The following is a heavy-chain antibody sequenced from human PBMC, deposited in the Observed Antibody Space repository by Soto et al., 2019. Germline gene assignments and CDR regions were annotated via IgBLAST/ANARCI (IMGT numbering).Heavy chain of an antibody. D-gene: IGHD3-16*01. J-gene: IGHJ4*02. Sequence: DVQLVESGGGLVRPGGSLRLSCAASGFTFSSYWMHWVRQVPGKGLVWVSRINEYGSVINYADSVKGRFTIFRDNSKNTLYLEMNSLRVEDAAVYYCTRDIGGRGAYWGQGTLVTVSS. CDR3: TRDIGGRGAY. V-gene: IGHV3-74*01. CDR1: GFTFSSYW. CDR2: INEYGSVI.